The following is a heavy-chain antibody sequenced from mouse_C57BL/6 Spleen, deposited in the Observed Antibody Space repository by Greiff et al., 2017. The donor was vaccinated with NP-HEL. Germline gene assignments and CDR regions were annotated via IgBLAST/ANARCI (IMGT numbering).Heavy chain of an antibody. J-gene: IGHJ4*01. CDR1: GYTFTEYT. CDR2: FYPGSGSI. V-gene: IGHV1-62-2*01. D-gene: IGHD4-1*01. CDR3: ARPRTGTRAMDY. Sequence: QVHVKQSGAELVKPGASVKLSCKASGYTFTEYTIHWVKQRSGQGLEWIGWFYPGSGSIKYNEKFKDKATLTADKSSSTVYMELSRLTSEDSAVYFCARPRTGTRAMDYWGQGTSVTVSS.